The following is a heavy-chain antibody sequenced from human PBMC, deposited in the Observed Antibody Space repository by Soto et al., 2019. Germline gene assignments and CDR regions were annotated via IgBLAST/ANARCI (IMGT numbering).Heavy chain of an antibody. J-gene: IGHJ4*02. D-gene: IGHD2-8*01. CDR3: EGPPFPGCINGVCYPCDH. Sequence: QVQLVQSGAEVKKPGASVKVSCKASGYTFTHYYMHWVRQAPGQGLEWMGMINPSGGSTSYAQNFQDRLTMTRDTSTRTGYMELSSLRSEDTAVYYCEGPPFPGCINGVCYPCDHWGQGTLVTVSS. CDR1: GYTFTHYY. V-gene: IGHV1-46*01. CDR2: INPSGGST.